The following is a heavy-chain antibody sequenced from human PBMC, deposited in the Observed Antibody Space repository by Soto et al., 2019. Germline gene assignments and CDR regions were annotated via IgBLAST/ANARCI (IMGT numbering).Heavy chain of an antibody. CDR2: IRGNGDPP. V-gene: IGHV3-64D*06. CDR3: VKSRGGNNFDFFD. J-gene: IGHJ4*02. CDR1: GFTFSSYA. D-gene: IGHD5-12*01. Sequence: GGSLRLSCSASGFTFSSYAMHWVRQAPGKGLEYVSGIRGNGDPPFYADSVKGRFIISRDNSKNTLFLQMSSLSADDTAVYYCVKSRGGNNFDFFDWGQGAMVTVSS.